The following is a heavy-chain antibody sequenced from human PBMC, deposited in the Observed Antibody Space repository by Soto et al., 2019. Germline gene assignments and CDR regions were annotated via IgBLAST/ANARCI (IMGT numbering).Heavy chain of an antibody. J-gene: IGHJ6*02. V-gene: IGHV1-18*01. Sequence: QVHLVQSGAEVKKPWASVNVSCKTSGYTFTRNGISWVRQAPGQGLEWMGWISPNSGNIKYAQKLQGRVIMTTDTSTSTANMELRSLIFDDTAVYYCVKDRDSNSWPSRDVWGPGTTVTVSS. CDR1: GYTFTRNG. CDR3: VKDRDSNSWPSRDV. CDR2: ISPNSGNI. D-gene: IGHD3-22*01.